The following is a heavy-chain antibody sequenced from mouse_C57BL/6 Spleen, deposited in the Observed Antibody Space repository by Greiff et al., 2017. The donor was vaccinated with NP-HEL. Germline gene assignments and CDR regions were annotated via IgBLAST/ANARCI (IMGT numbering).Heavy chain of an antibody. CDR1: GYAFSSYW. V-gene: IGHV1-80*01. D-gene: IGHD2-3*01. J-gene: IGHJ4*01. CDR2: IYPGDGDT. Sequence: VQLQQFGAELVKPGASVKISCKASGYAFSSYWMNWVKQRPGKGLEWIGQIYPGDGDTNYNGKFKGKATLTADKSSSTAYMQLSSLTSEDSAVYFCAREGEIYDGYYDYAMDYWGQGTSVTVSS. CDR3: AREGEIYDGYYDYAMDY.